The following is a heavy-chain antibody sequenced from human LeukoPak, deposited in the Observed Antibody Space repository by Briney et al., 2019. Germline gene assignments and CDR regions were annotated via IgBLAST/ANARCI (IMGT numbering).Heavy chain of an antibody. V-gene: IGHV4-34*01. J-gene: IGHJ4*02. Sequence: PSETLFLTCAVYGGSFSGFYWSWIRQPPGEGLEWIGEIDHSGSTNYTPSLKSRVTISVDTSKNQFSLKLRSVTAADTAVYYCARGPFRRGEMASYWGQGTLVTVSS. CDR2: IDHSGST. CDR1: GGSFSGFY. D-gene: IGHD5-24*01. CDR3: ARGPFRRGEMASY.